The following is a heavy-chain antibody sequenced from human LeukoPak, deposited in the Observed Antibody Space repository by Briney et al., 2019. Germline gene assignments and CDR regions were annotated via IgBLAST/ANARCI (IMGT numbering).Heavy chain of an antibody. CDR3: ARGSCSSTSCYNDWFDP. V-gene: IGHV1-18*01. CDR2: ISAYNGNT. Sequence: ASVKLSCKASGYTFTSYGISWVRQAPGQGLEWMGWISAYNGNTNYAQKLQGRVTMTTDTSTSTAYMELRSLRSDDTAVYYCARGSCSSTSCYNDWFDPWGQGTLVTVSS. D-gene: IGHD2-2*02. J-gene: IGHJ5*02. CDR1: GYTFTSYG.